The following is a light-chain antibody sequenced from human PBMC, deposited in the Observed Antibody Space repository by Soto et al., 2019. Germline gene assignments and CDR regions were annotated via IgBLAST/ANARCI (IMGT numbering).Light chain of an antibody. CDR2: KAS. Sequence: DIQMTQSPSTLSASVGDRVTITCRVSQNINSWLAWYQQKPGKAPKLLIYKASTLESEVPFRFSGSGSGSEFTLTISSLQPDDFATYYCQHYDAYSTWTFGQGTKVDIK. V-gene: IGKV1-5*03. J-gene: IGKJ1*01. CDR1: QNINSW. CDR3: QHYDAYSTWT.